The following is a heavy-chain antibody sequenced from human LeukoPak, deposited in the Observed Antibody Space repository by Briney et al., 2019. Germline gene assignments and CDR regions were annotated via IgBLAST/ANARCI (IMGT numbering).Heavy chain of an antibody. D-gene: IGHD2-15*01. V-gene: IGHV4-39*07. CDR2: IYYSGST. Sequence: NSSETLSLTCTVSGGSISSSSYYWGWIRQPPGKGLEWIGSIYYSGSTYYNPSLKSRVTISVDTSKNQFSLKLSSVTAADTAVYYCARDQGEVVAATLNWFDPWGQGTLVTVSS. J-gene: IGHJ5*02. CDR3: ARDQGEVVAATLNWFDP. CDR1: GGSISSSSYY.